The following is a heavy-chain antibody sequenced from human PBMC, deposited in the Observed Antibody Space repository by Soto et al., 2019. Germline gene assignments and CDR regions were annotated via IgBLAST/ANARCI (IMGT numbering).Heavy chain of an antibody. CDR2: ISGSGGST. CDR1: GFTFSSYA. D-gene: IGHD2-15*01. Sequence: EVQLLESGGGLVQPGGSLRLSCAASGFTFSSYAMSWVRQAPGKGLEWVSAISGSGGSTYYADSVKGRFTISRDNSKNTLYLQMNSLRAEDTAVYYCAKQRIVTRGGEKNWFDPWGQGTLVTVSS. V-gene: IGHV3-23*01. CDR3: AKQRIVTRGGEKNWFDP. J-gene: IGHJ5*02.